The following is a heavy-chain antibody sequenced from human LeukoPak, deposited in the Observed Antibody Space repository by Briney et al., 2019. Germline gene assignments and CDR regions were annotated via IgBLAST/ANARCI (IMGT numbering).Heavy chain of an antibody. CDR1: GFTFSTYT. V-gene: IGHV3-64*02. CDR2: ITGTGRTT. Sequence: PGWSLTLSCPASGFTFSTYTMQWVRQAPAKGPEHVSFITGTGRTTHYADSVKGRFSISRHNSKSMLYLQMGSLRPEDTAVYYCARERAGYYYDFWGQGTLVTVSS. D-gene: IGHD6-13*01. CDR3: ARERAGYYYDF. J-gene: IGHJ4*02.